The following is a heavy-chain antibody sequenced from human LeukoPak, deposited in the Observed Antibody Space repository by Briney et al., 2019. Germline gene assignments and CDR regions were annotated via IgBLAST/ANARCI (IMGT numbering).Heavy chain of an antibody. V-gene: IGHV4-39*01. J-gene: IGHJ4*02. CDR2: IYYSGST. D-gene: IGHD5-18*01. Sequence: PSETLSLTCTVSGGSISSSSYYWGWIRQPPGKGLEWIGSIYYSGSTYYNPSLKSRVTISVDTSKNQFSLKLSSVTAADTAVYYCARRQYSYGSFDYWGQGTLVTVSS. CDR1: GGSISSSSYY. CDR3: ARRQYSYGSFDY.